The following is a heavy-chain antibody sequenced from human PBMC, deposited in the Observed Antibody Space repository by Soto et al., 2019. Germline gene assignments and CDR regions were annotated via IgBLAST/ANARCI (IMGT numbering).Heavy chain of an antibody. CDR3: ASRSENGYNYDFDY. V-gene: IGHV1-69*14. J-gene: IGHJ4*02. CDR1: GGTFNSYA. CDR2: IIPIFGTP. D-gene: IGHD5-12*01. Sequence: QVLLVQSGAEVKKPGSSVKVSCKASGGTFNSYAFSWVRQAPGQGLEWMGGIIPIFGTPNYAQKFQGRVKITADKSTSTAYMDLSGLRFEDTAVYYCASRSENGYNYDFDYWGQGTLVTVSS.